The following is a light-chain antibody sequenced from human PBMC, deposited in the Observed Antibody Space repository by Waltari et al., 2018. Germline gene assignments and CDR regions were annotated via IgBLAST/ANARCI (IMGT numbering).Light chain of an antibody. V-gene: IGLV1-44*01. CDR1: ASNLGSNT. CDR3: AAWDDSLDGLYV. CDR2: SDN. J-gene: IGLJ1*01. Sequence: QSVLTQPPSASGTPGQRVTISCSGGASNLGSNTVNWYQQLPRTAPKLLISSDNERPSGVPDRFSGSKSGASASLAISGLQSEDEADYYCAAWDDSLDGLYVFGTGTKVTVL.